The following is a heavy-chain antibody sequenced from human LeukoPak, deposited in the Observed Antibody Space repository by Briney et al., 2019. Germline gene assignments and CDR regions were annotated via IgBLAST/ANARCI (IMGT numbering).Heavy chain of an antibody. CDR1: GYTFTGYY. D-gene: IGHD2-21*02. J-gene: IGHJ4*02. CDR2: INAGNGNT. V-gene: IGHV1-3*03. CDR3: ARARRPHCGGDCYDYFDY. Sequence: ASVKVSCKASGYTFTGYYMHWVRQAPGQGLEWMGWINAGNGNTKYSQEFQGRVTITRDTSASTAYMELSSLRSEDMAVYYCARARRPHCGGDCYDYFDYWGQGTLVTVSS.